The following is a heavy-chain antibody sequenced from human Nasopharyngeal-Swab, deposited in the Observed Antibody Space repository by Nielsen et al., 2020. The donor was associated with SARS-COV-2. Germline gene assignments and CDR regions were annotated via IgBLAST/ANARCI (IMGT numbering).Heavy chain of an antibody. Sequence: WIRQPPGMGLEWIGSIYYSRSTYYNPSLKSRVTISVDTSKNQFSLKLSSVTAADTAVYYCARQGTRCSGGSCYWDAFDIWGQGTMVTVSS. CDR3: ARQGTRCSGGSCYWDAFDI. CDR2: IYYSRST. V-gene: IGHV4-39*01. J-gene: IGHJ3*02. D-gene: IGHD2-15*01.